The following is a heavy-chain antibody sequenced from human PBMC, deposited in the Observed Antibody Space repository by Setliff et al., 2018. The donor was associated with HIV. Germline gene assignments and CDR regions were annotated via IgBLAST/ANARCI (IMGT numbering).Heavy chain of an antibody. J-gene: IGHJ4*02. V-gene: IGHV5-51*01. CDR2: IYLGDSDT. D-gene: IGHD4-17*01. CDR3: ARRGGDYGDYGVDY. Sequence: GESLKISCKGSGYRFTSYWIDWVRQTPGKGLEWMGIIYLGDSDTRYSPSFQGQVTISADKSTSTAYLQWTSLKASDTAMYYCARRGGDYGDYGVDYWGQGTLVTVSS. CDR1: GYRFTSYW.